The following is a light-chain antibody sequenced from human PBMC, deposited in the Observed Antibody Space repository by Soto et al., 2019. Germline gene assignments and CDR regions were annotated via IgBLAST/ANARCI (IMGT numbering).Light chain of an antibody. J-gene: IGLJ1*01. CDR3: ATWNDGVFV. V-gene: IGLV1-44*01. Sequence: QSVLTQPPSASGTPGHRVTISCSGSTSNIGRSTVSWYQQFTAAAPEFLIYSNTQRPLGVPVRFSGSKSDTSASLAISGLQFYDEADYYCATWNDGVFVFGIGTKVTVL. CDR2: SNT. CDR1: TSNIGRST.